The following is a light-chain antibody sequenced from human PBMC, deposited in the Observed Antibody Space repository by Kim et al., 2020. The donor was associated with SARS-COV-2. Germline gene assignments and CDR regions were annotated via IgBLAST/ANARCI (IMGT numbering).Light chain of an antibody. Sequence: GDRVPITCRASQSINTWLAWYQQRPGKAPTLLIYDASSLRSGVPSRFSGSGSGTEFTLTISSLQPDDFATYYCQHYNTFSWTFGQGTKVDIK. J-gene: IGKJ1*01. CDR1: QSINTW. CDR2: DAS. V-gene: IGKV1-5*01. CDR3: QHYNTFSWT.